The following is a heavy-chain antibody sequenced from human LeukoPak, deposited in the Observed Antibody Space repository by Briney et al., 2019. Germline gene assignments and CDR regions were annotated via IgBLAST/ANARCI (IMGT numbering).Heavy chain of an antibody. CDR2: ISGSDGST. J-gene: IGHJ4*02. Sequence: PGGSLRLSCAASGFTFSSYVMTWVRQAPGKGLEWVSTISGSDGSTYYADSVKGRFTISRDNSQNTLYLQMNSLRAVDTAVYYCAKVELTGNWNPVYLHSWGQGTLVTVSS. D-gene: IGHD1-20*01. CDR3: AKVELTGNWNPVYLHS. V-gene: IGHV3-23*01. CDR1: GFTFSSYV.